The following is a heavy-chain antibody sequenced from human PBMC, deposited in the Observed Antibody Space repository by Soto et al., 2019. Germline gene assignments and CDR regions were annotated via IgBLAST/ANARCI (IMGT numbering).Heavy chain of an antibody. Sequence: GGSLRLSCEGSGFTVSSHAMTWIRQAPGKGPEWVSTITADGGTYYADSVKGRFTISRDNSKNTLYLQMNSLRAEDTAVYYCAKIPPGYSYGYFYFDYWGQGTLVTVSS. J-gene: IGHJ4*02. V-gene: IGHV3-23*01. CDR2: ITADGGT. CDR3: AKIPPGYSYGYFYFDY. CDR1: GFTVSSHA. D-gene: IGHD5-18*01.